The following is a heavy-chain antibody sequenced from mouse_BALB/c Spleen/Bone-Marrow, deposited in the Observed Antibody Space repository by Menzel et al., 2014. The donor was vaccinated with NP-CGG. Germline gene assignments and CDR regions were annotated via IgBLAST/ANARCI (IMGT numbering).Heavy chain of an antibody. V-gene: IGHV7-3*02. Sequence: EVKLMESGGGLVQPGGSLRLSCATSGFTFTDYYMNWVRQPPGKALEWLGFIRNKANGYTTEYSASVKSRFTISRDNSQNILYLQMNTLRVDDSATYYCARDKGRVFFDYRGQGTTLTVSS. CDR1: GFTFTDYY. CDR3: ARDKGRVFFDY. J-gene: IGHJ2*01. CDR2: IRNKANGYTT.